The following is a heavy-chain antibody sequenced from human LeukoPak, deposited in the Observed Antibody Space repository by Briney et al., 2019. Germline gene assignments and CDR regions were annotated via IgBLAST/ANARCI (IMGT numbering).Heavy chain of an antibody. Sequence: NTSETLSLTCSVSSGSLSGHSWTWIRQPPPKGQEWIGYIYYSGSPSYSPSLKSRVTISADTSRSQFSLQLTSVTPADTAVYYCARGSLYDSSGYYWDYWGQGSLVTVSS. J-gene: IGHJ4*02. D-gene: IGHD3-22*01. V-gene: IGHV4-59*11. CDR3: ARGSLYDSSGYYWDY. CDR2: IYYSGSP. CDR1: SGSLSGHS.